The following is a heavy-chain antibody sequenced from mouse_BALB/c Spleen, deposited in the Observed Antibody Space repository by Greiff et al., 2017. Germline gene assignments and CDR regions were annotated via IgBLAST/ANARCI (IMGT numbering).Heavy chain of an antibody. CDR3: TRYYGSHYAMDY. V-gene: IGHV6-6*02. CDR1: GFTFSNYW. Sequence: EVHLVESGGGLVQPGGSMKLSCVASGFTFSNYWMNWVRQSPEKGLEWVAEIRLKSNNYATHYAESVKGRFTISRDDSKSSVYLQMNNLRAEDTGIYYCTRYYGSHYAMDYWGQGTSVTVSS. J-gene: IGHJ4*01. D-gene: IGHD1-1*01. CDR2: IRLKSNNYAT.